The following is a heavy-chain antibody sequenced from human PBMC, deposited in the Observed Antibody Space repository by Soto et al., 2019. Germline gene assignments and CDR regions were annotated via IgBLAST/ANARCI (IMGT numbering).Heavy chain of an antibody. J-gene: IGHJ4*02. CDR1: GYTFTSYA. CDR2: INAGNGNT. CDR3: ARSIVVGTALDY. V-gene: IGHV1-3*05. D-gene: IGHD2-21*02. Sequence: QVQLVQSGAEEKKPGASVKVSCKASGYTFTSYAMHWVRQAPGQRREWMGWINAGNGNTKYAQKFQGRVTITRATSASTAYMELSSLRAQDTAVYYCARSIVVGTALDYWGQGTLVTVPS.